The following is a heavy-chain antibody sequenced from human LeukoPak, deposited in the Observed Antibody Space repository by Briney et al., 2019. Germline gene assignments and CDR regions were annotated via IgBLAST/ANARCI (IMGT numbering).Heavy chain of an antibody. CDR1: VYSFTVYY. J-gene: IGHJ3*01. CDR2: MDPNSGDT. D-gene: IGHD2-15*01. V-gene: IGHV1-2*02. CDR3: ATKGGLTPNTLAM. Sequence: ASVKVSCKGSVYSFTVYYMHWVRQAPGQGLDWMGWMDPNSGDTIYAPKFQGRVSMTRDTSITTAYMELSSLTFDDSAMYYCATKGGLTPNTLAMWGHGTMVTVSS.